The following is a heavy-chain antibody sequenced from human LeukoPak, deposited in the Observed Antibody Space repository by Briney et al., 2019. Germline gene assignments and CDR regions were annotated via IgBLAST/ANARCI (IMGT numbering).Heavy chain of an antibody. CDR2: ISSNGPDT. CDR3: ARLAAAGHSDY. J-gene: IGHJ4*02. Sequence: PGGSVRLSCSASEFTFDTYAMLGVRQAPGKGREYVSAISSNGPDTYYAASVRGRFSISRVNSNTTLYLQMSSLRPEDTAMYYCARLAAAGHSDYWGQGSLVAVSS. D-gene: IGHD6-13*01. CDR1: EFTFDTYA. V-gene: IGHV3-64D*06.